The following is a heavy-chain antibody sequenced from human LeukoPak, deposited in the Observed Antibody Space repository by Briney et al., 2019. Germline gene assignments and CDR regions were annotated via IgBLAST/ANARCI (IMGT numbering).Heavy chain of an antibody. V-gene: IGHV4-39*07. CDR2: IYYSGST. CDR3: ARDRTGTTGGYYYYYMDV. Sequence: SETLSLTCTVSGGSISSSSYYWGWIRQPPGKGLEWIGSIYYSGSTYYNPSLKGRVTISVDTSKNQFSLKLSSVTAADTAVYYCARDRTGTTGGYYYYYMDVWGKGTTVTVSS. CDR1: GGSISSSSYY. D-gene: IGHD1-7*01. J-gene: IGHJ6*03.